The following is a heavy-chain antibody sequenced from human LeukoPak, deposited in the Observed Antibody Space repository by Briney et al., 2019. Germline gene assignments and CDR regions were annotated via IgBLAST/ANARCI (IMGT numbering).Heavy chain of an antibody. Sequence: SETLSLTCAVYGGSFSGYYWSWIRQPPGKGLEWIGEINHSGSTNYNPSLKSLVTISVDTSKNQFSLKLSSVTAADTAVYYCARVSYYDSGGYYQFDCWGQGTLVTVSS. CDR1: GGSFSGYY. CDR2: INHSGST. CDR3: ARVSYYDSGGYYQFDC. V-gene: IGHV4-34*01. J-gene: IGHJ4*02. D-gene: IGHD3-22*01.